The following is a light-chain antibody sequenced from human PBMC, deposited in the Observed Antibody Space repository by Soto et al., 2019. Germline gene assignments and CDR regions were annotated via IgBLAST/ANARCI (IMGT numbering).Light chain of an antibody. V-gene: IGKV1-33*01. CDR1: QDISNY. Sequence: DIQMTQSPSSLSTSVGDRVTITCQASQDISNYLNWYQQKPGKAPKLLIYDASNLETGVPSRFSGSGSGTDFTFTMSSRQPADIATYYCQQYDNLPLTFGGGTKVEIK. CDR2: DAS. J-gene: IGKJ4*01. CDR3: QQYDNLPLT.